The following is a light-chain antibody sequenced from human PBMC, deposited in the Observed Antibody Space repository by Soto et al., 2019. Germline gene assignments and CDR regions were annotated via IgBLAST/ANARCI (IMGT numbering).Light chain of an antibody. CDR1: QGIRNY. CDR3: QQVNNYPIT. V-gene: IGKV1-9*01. J-gene: IGKJ5*01. CDR2: IAS. Sequence: DIQLTQSPSFLSASVGDRVTITCRASQGIRNYLAWYQQKPGRAPKLLMYIASTLQTGVPSRFSGSQSGTEFPLTISSLQPEDFATYYCQQVNNYPITFGQGTRLEIK.